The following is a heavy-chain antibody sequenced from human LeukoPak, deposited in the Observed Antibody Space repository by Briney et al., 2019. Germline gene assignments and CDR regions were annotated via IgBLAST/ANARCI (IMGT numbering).Heavy chain of an antibody. CDR3: ARLQPGIAVAKGINGMDV. D-gene: IGHD6-19*01. CDR2: IYYSGST. Sequence: SETLSLTCTVSGGSVTSYYWSWIRQPPGKGLEWIGHIYYSGSTKYHPSLQSRVTISVDTSKNQFSLKLSSVTAADTAVYYCARLQPGIAVAKGINGMDVWGQGTTVTVSS. V-gene: IGHV4-59*02. J-gene: IGHJ6*02. CDR1: GGSVTSYY.